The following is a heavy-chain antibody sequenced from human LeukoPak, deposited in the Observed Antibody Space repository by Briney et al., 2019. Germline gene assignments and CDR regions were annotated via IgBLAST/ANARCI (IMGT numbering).Heavy chain of an antibody. CDR1: GGSISSSSYY. CDR2: IYYSGIT. J-gene: IGHJ4*02. D-gene: IGHD5-12*01. CDR3: ARGPSGYHNT. Sequence: SETLSLTCTVSGGSISSSSYYWGWIRQPPGKGLEWIGSIYYSGITYYNPSLKSRVTISVDTSKNQFSLKLSSVTAADTAVYYCARGPSGYHNTGGQGTLVTVSS. V-gene: IGHV4-39*01.